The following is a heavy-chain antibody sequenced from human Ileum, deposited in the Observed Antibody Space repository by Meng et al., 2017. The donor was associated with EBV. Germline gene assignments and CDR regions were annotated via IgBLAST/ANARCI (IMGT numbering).Heavy chain of an antibody. CDR3: ASNGAFSLDH. V-gene: IGHV4-4*02. J-gene: IGHJ4*02. CDR1: GDSISNEHW. Sequence: VPLQGSGPGRVGPSGTLSLPCRVSGDSISNEHWWSWVRQSPGKGLEWIGEIHHTRGPNYNPSLKSRVIISVDKSNNHFSLRLSAVTAADTAVYYCASNGAFSLDHWGQGTLVTVSS. CDR2: IHHTRGP. D-gene: IGHD2-8*01.